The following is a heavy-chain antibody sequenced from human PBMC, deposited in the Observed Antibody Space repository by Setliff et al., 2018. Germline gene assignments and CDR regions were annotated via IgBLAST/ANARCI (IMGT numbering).Heavy chain of an antibody. Sequence: GGSLRLSCVTSGFTSSTYWMHWVRQAPGQGLVWVARISTDGSSITYADSVKGRFTISRDNARNTLYLQMNSLTAEDTAVYYCARVGSKPQLGWFDPWGQGTLVTV. J-gene: IGHJ5*02. V-gene: IGHV3-74*03. CDR3: ARVGSKPQLGWFDP. CDR2: ISTDGSSI. CDR1: GFTSSTYW. D-gene: IGHD1-26*01.